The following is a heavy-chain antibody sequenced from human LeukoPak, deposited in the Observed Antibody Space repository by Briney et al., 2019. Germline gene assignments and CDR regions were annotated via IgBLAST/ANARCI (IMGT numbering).Heavy chain of an antibody. J-gene: IGHJ4*02. CDR1: GFTFSDYA. CDR3: ARGYSSSWLGYFDY. CDR2: VSSDGSNK. Sequence: PGGSLRLSCTASGFTFSDYAMNWVRQAPGKGLEWVAVVSSDGSNKYYADSVKGRFTISRDTSKNMVYLQMNSLGAEDTAVYYCARGYSSSWLGYFDYWGQGTLVTVSS. D-gene: IGHD6-13*01. V-gene: IGHV3-30*03.